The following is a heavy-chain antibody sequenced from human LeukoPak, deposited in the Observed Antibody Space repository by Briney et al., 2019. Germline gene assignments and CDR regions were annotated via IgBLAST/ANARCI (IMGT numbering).Heavy chain of an antibody. CDR2: IKEDGSEK. D-gene: IGHD3-10*01. CDR1: GFTSSSYW. J-gene: IGHJ4*02. CDR3: ARGTMVRGVIPDY. Sequence: GGSLRLSCAASGFTSSSYWMTWVRQAPGKGLEWVANIKEDGSEKNYVDSLKGRFTISRDNAKDSLYLQMNSLRAEGTAVYYCARGTMVRGVIPDYWGQGTLVTVSS. V-gene: IGHV3-7*01.